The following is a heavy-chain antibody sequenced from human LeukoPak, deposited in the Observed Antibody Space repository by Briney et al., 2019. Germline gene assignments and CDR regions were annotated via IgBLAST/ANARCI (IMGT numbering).Heavy chain of an antibody. CDR1: GGSISSYY. CDR3: ARSYCSGGSCWVYFDY. V-gene: IGHV4-59*08. D-gene: IGHD2-15*01. Sequence: PSETLSLTCTVSGGSISSYYWSWIRQPPGKGLEWIENIYYSGSTNYNPSLKSRVTISVDTSKNQFSLKLSSVTAADTAIYYCARSYCSGGSCWVYFDYWGQGTLVTVSS. J-gene: IGHJ4*02. CDR2: IYYSGST.